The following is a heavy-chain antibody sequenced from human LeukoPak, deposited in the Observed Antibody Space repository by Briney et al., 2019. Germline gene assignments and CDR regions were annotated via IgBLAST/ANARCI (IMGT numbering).Heavy chain of an antibody. Sequence: SETLSLTCTVSGASISSYYWSWIRQPPGKGLEWIGYIYYSGSTNYNPSLKSRVTISVDTSKNQFSLKLSSVTAADTAVYYCARAVAQYYYDSSGYYYGVPQYYFDYWGQGTLVTVSS. V-gene: IGHV4-59*01. J-gene: IGHJ4*02. CDR2: IYYSGST. CDR3: ARAVAQYYYDSSGYYYGVPQYYFDY. D-gene: IGHD3-22*01. CDR1: GASISSYY.